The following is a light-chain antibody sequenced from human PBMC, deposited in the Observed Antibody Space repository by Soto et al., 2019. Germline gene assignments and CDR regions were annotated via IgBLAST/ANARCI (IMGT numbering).Light chain of an antibody. V-gene: IGLV2-14*01. CDR2: EVS. CDR1: SSDVGGYNY. J-gene: IGLJ1*01. Sequence: QSVLTHPASVSGSPGQSITISCTGTSSDVGGYNYVSWYQQNPGNAPQLMIYEVSTRPSGVSNRFSASKSGNTASLTISGLRAEDESDYYCSSYTTSGTYVFGTGTKVTVL. CDR3: SSYTTSGTYV.